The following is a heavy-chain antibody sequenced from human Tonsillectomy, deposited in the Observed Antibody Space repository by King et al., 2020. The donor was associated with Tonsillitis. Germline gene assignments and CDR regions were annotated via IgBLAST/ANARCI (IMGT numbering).Heavy chain of an antibody. J-gene: IGHJ5*02. CDR2: VSNSGRT. Sequence: QLQESGPGLVKPSETLSLTCAVSGGATTSSLWSWIRQHPGRGLEWMGYVSNSGRTSYNPSLRSRVTISIDTSKTQFSLDLTSVTAADTAVYYCARGLYDVLTRYHSHHLYDPWVRRPLVTGSS. D-gene: IGHD3-9*01. V-gene: IGHV4-4*08. CDR3: ARGLYDVLTRYHSHHLYDP. CDR1: GGATTSSL.